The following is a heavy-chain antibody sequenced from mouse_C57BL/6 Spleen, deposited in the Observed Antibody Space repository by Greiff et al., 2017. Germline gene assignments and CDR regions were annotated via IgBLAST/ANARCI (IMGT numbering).Heavy chain of an antibody. D-gene: IGHD2-3*01. CDR3: ALYDGYTLFDY. Sequence: DVKLQESGPGLVKPSQSLSLTCSVTGYSITSGYYWNWIRQFPGNKLEWMGYISYDGSNNYNPSLKNRISITRDTSKNQFFLKLNSVTTEDTATYYCALYDGYTLFDYWGQGTTLTVSS. J-gene: IGHJ2*01. CDR1: GYSITSGYY. CDR2: ISYDGSN. V-gene: IGHV3-6*01.